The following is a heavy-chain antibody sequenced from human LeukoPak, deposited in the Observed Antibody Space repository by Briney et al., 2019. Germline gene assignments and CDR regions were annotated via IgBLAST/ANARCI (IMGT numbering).Heavy chain of an antibody. D-gene: IGHD3-16*01. CDR3: ATVLRLGSGFNY. V-gene: IGHV1-24*01. CDR1: GYTLTELS. CDR2: FDPEDGET. J-gene: IGHJ4*02. Sequence: ASVKVSGKVSGYTLTELSMHWVRQAPGKGLEWRGGFDPEDGETIYAQKFQGRVTMTEDTYPHTAYLELSSLRSEDTAVYYCATVLRLGSGFNYWGQGTLVTVSS.